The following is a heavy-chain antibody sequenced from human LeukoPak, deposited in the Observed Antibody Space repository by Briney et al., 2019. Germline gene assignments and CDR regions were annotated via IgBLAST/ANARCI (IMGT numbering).Heavy chain of an antibody. J-gene: IGHJ5*02. Sequence: GGSLRLSCAASGFTFSSYWMSWVRQAPGKGLEWVANIKQDGSEKYYVDSVKGRFTISRDNAKNSLYLQMNSLRAEDTAVYYCARFTSQGYGWGGYNRFDPWGQGTLVTVSS. CDR1: GFTFSSYW. CDR2: IKQDGSEK. D-gene: IGHD3-16*01. CDR3: ARFTSQGYGWGGYNRFDP. V-gene: IGHV3-7*01.